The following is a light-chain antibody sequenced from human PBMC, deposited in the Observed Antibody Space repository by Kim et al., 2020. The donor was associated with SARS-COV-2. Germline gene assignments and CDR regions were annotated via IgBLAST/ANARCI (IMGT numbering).Light chain of an antibody. J-gene: IGKJ4*01. V-gene: IGKV3-20*01. CDR1: QSVGRNC. CDR2: GVS. CDR3: HQYDDSPLT. Sequence: PPGERVSLSCRTSQSVGRNCLAWYQQKPGQVPRLLIYGVSYRATGVPERFSGSGSGTDFTLTISRLEPEDFAVYYCHQYDDSPLTFGGGTKVDIK.